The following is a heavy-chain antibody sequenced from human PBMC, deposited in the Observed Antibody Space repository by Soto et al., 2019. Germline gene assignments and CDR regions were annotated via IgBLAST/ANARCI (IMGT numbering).Heavy chain of an antibody. CDR3: ARQWTMIVADEKWFDP. CDR1: GYTFTSYG. Sequence: ASVKVSCKAAGYTFTSYGISWVRQAPGQGLEWMGWISAYNGNTNYAQKLQGRVTMTTDTSTSTAYMELRSLRSDDTAVYYCARQWTMIVADEKWFDPWGQGTLVTVST. D-gene: IGHD3-22*01. CDR2: ISAYNGNT. J-gene: IGHJ5*02. V-gene: IGHV1-18*01.